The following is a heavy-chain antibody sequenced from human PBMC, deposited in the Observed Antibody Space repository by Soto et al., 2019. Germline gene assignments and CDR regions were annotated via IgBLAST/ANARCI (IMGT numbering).Heavy chain of an antibody. V-gene: IGHV1-69*12. J-gene: IGHJ6*02. CDR3: ARDQGGGGNSGYYYGMDV. D-gene: IGHD2-21*02. CDR2: IIPIFGTA. Sequence: QVQLVQSGAEVKKPGSSVKVSCQASGGTFSSYAISWVRQAPGQGLEWMVGIIPIFGTATYAQKFQGRVTITADETTSTAYRELSSLRSEDTAVYYCARDQGGGGNSGYYYGMDVWGQGTTVTVSS. CDR1: GGTFSSYA.